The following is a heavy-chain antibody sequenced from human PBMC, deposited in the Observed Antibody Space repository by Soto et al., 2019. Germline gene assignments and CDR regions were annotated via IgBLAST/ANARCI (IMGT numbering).Heavy chain of an antibody. CDR3: AKGLMVYALSGYDYFDD. D-gene: IGHD2-8*01. J-gene: IGHJ4*02. V-gene: IGHV3-30*18. Sequence: PGGSLRLSCAASGFTFSSYGMHWVRQAPGKGLEWVAVISYDGSNKYYADSVKGRFTISRDNSKNTLYLQMNSLRAEDTAVYYCAKGLMVYALSGYDYFDDWGQGILVSVSS. CDR1: GFTFSSYG. CDR2: ISYDGSNK.